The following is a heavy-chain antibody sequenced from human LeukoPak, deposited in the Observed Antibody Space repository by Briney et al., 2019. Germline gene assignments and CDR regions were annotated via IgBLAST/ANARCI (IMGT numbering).Heavy chain of an antibody. V-gene: IGHV3-33*06. J-gene: IGHJ4*02. Sequence: GRSLRLSCAASGFTFSSYGMHWVRQAPDKGLEWVAVIWYDGSNKYYADSVKGRFTISRDNSNNTLYLQMNSLRAEDTAVYYCAKDEELWDEYYFDYWGQGTLVTVSS. CDR2: IWYDGSNK. CDR3: AKDEELWDEYYFDY. D-gene: IGHD5-18*01. CDR1: GFTFSSYG.